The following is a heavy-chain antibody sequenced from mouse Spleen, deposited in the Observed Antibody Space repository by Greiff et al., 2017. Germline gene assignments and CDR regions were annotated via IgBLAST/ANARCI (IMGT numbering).Heavy chain of an antibody. D-gene: IGHD1-1*01. Sequence: QVQLQQSGPELVRPGVSVKISCKGSGYTFTDYAMHWVKQSHAKSLEWIGVISTYYGDASYNQKFKDKATMTVDKSSSTAYMELARLTSEDSAVYYCARSLYYYGSSGAYWGQGTLVTVSA. J-gene: IGHJ3*01. CDR2: ISTYYGDA. CDR1: GYTFTDYA. V-gene: IGHV1-67*01. CDR3: ARSLYYYGSSGAY.